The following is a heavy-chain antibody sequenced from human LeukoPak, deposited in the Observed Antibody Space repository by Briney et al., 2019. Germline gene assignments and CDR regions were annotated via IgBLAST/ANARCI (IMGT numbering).Heavy chain of an antibody. Sequence: PGGSLRLSCAASGFTLRTSWMSWVRQAPGKGLEWVGNIKQDGSEKNYVDSVKGRFTISRDNAKNSLYLQMNSLRADDTAGYYCAKDGGGPLDWGQGTLVTVSS. V-gene: IGHV3-7*01. CDR1: GFTLRTSW. J-gene: IGHJ4*02. CDR2: IKQDGSEK. CDR3: AKDGGGPLD. D-gene: IGHD3-10*01.